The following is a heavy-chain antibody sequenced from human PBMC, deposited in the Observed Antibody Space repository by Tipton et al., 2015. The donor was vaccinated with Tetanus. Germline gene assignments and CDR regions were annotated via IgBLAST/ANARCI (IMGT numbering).Heavy chain of an antibody. V-gene: IGHV4-59*07. CDR3: ARHSGWYIFSNGMDV. D-gene: IGHD6-19*01. Sequence: TLSLTCTVSGGSINSYYWSWLRLPPGKALEWIGYIYFSGHTKYSPSLNSRVTMSVDTSNNQFSLRLTSVNEADTAIYYCARHSGWYIFSNGMDVWGQGTTVTVSS. CDR2: IYFSGHT. CDR1: GGSINSYY. J-gene: IGHJ6*02.